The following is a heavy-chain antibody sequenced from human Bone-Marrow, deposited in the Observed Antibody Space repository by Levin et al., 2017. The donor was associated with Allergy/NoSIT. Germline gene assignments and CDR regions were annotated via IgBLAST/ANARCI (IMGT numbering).Heavy chain of an antibody. D-gene: IGHD2-21*01. V-gene: IGHV3-53*01. Sequence: AGGSLRLSCAASGFTISSNYMSWVRQAPGKGLEWVSVIYSGGSTYYADSVKGRFTISRDNSKNTLYLQMNSLRAEDTAVYYCAREGLAYCGGDCYSGMDVWGQGTTVTVSS. J-gene: IGHJ6*02. CDR2: IYSGGST. CDR3: AREGLAYCGGDCYSGMDV. CDR1: GFTISSNY.